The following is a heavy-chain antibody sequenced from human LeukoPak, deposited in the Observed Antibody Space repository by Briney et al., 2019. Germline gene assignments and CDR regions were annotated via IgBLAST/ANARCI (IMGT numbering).Heavy chain of an antibody. CDR3: ARDRSISVADTTYWYFDL. CDR1: AFTFSSYE. Sequence: PGGSLRLSCEASAFTFSSYEMNWVRHAPGKGLEWVSYIRPGGDSIYYADSVKGRFTISRDNATKSLFLQMNSLRVDDTAVYYCARDRSISVADTTYWYFDLWGRGTLVSVSS. J-gene: IGHJ2*01. D-gene: IGHD6-19*01. V-gene: IGHV3-48*03. CDR2: IRPGGDSI.